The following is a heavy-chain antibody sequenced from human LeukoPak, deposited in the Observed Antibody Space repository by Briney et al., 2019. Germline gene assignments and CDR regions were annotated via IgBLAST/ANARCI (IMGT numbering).Heavy chain of an antibody. J-gene: IGHJ6*03. D-gene: IGHD4-17*01. CDR1: GFMFIGYG. CDR2: IRIDGRYE. Sequence: GGSLRLSCEASGFMFIGYGMYWVRQTPGGGLEWVAFIRIDGRYEYYTHSVNGRFTISRDNSRNTLYLQMRSLRSEDTDVYYCARSQGDYVPYYYYYYYMDVWGKGTTVTISS. V-gene: IGHV3-30*02. CDR3: ARSQGDYVPYYYYYYYMDV.